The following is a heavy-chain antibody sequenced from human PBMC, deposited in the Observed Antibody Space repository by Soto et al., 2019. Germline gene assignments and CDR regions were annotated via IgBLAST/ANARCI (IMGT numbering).Heavy chain of an antibody. J-gene: IGHJ1*01. Sequence: QVQLVQSGAEVKKPGSSVKVSCKASGGTFSSYAISWVRQAPGQGPEWMGGIIPIFGTANYAQKFQGRVTITADESTSTAYMELSSLRSEDTAVYYCAKPGIAAAGTGEYFQHWGQGTLVTVSS. CDR2: IIPIFGTA. V-gene: IGHV1-69*01. D-gene: IGHD6-13*01. CDR3: AKPGIAAAGTGEYFQH. CDR1: GGTFSSYA.